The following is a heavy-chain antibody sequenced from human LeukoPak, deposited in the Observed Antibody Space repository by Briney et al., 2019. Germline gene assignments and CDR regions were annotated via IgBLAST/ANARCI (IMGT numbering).Heavy chain of an antibody. CDR2: NHYSGYT. CDR3: AGQTGNKGAFDV. CDR1: GGSISRYY. Sequence: SETLSLTCNVSGGSISRYYWHWIRQAPGKGLEWIGYNHYSGYTFYNPYLKTRATILVGTNQFSLELISVTAADTAVYFCAGQTGNKGAFDVWGQGTMVTVSS. D-gene: IGHD1/OR15-1a*01. V-gene: IGHV4-59*13. J-gene: IGHJ3*01.